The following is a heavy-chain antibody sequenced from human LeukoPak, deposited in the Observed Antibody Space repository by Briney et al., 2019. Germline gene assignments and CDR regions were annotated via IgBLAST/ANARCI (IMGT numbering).Heavy chain of an antibody. Sequence: SETLSLTCAVYGGSFSGYYWSWIRQPPGKGLEWIGEINHSGSTNYNPSLKSRVTISVDTSKNQFSLKLSSVAAADTAVYYCARARGSSWYMHYNWFDPWGQGTLVTVSS. CDR2: INHSGST. D-gene: IGHD6-13*01. CDR3: ARARGSSWYMHYNWFDP. CDR1: GGSFSGYY. J-gene: IGHJ5*02. V-gene: IGHV4-34*01.